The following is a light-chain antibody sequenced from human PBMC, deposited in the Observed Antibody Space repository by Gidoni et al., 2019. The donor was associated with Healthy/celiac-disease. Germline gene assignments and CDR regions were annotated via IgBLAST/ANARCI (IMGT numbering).Light chain of an antibody. CDR2: GAS. Sequence: IVLTQSPGTLSLSPGERATLSCRASQSVSSSYSAWYQQKPGQAPRLLIYGASSRATGIPDRFSGSGSGTDFTLTISRLEPEDFAVYYCQQLETFGQGTKVEIK. J-gene: IGKJ1*01. CDR3: QQLET. V-gene: IGKV3-20*01. CDR1: QSVSSSY.